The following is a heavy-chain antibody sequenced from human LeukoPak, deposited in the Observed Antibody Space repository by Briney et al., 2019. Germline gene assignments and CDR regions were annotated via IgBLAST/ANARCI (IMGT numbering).Heavy chain of an antibody. J-gene: IGHJ4*02. CDR1: GYSISSGYY. Sequence: PSETLSLTCTVSGYSISSGYYWGWIRQPPGKRLEWIGSIYHSGSTYYNPSLKSRVTISVDTSKNQFSLKLSSVTAADTAVYYCAREMYDSSGYYYYFDYWGQGTLVTVSS. CDR2: IYHSGST. CDR3: AREMYDSSGYYYYFDY. V-gene: IGHV4-38-2*02. D-gene: IGHD3-22*01.